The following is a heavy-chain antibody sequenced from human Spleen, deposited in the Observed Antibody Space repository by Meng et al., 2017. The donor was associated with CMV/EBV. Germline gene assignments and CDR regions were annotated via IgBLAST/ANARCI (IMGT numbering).Heavy chain of an antibody. CDR3: AKGGGLLVPRFDPFDI. Sequence: GGSLRLSCAASGFTVSSNYMSWVRQAPGKGLEWVSVIYTGGSTYYADSVKGRFTISRDNSKNTLYLQMNSLRAEDTAVYYCAKGGGLLVPRFDPFDIWGQGTMVTVSS. CDR2: IYTGGST. J-gene: IGHJ3*02. CDR1: GFTVSSNY. D-gene: IGHD3-10*01. V-gene: IGHV3-66*02.